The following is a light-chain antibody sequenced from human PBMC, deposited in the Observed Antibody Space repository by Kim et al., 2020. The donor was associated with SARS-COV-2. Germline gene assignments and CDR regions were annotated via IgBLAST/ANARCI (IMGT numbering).Light chain of an antibody. CDR3: QVWDGNTNI. V-gene: IGLV3-9*01. J-gene: IGLJ1*01. Sequence: VALGQTARMTCGGNNFGRKNVHWYQQKPGQAPVLVIFRDNNRPSGIPERFSGSTSGNTATLTISSPQAGDEADYYCQVWDGNTNIFGTGTKVTVL. CDR2: RDN. CDR1: NFGRKN.